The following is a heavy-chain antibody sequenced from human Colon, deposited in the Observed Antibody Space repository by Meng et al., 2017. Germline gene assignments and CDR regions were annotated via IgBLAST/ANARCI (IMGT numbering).Heavy chain of an antibody. CDR3: ARTAMLDS. V-gene: IGHV1-8*01. CDR2: MNPNNGNT. J-gene: IGHJ5*01. Sequence: QVQLVQSGAEVRKPGASVKVTCNASGYTFTSSDINWVRQATGRGLEWLGWMNPNNGNTGSAQKFQGRVSMTRDTSIGTAYMELSGLTSEDTAVYYCARTAMLDSWGQGTLVTVSS. CDR1: GYTFTSSD. D-gene: IGHD2-2*01.